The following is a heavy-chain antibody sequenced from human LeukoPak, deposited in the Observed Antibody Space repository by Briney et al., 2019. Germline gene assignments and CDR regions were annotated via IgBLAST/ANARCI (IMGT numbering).Heavy chain of an antibody. CDR3: ARGEYHGDYLDY. CDR1: GGSISSYY. D-gene: IGHD2/OR15-2a*01. J-gene: IGHJ4*02. Sequence: SETLSLTCTVSGGSISSYYWSWIRQPPGKGLEWIGYIYYSGSTNYNPSLKSRVTISVDTSKNQFSLKLSSVTAADTAVYYCARGEYHGDYLDYWGQGTLVTVSS. V-gene: IGHV4-59*01. CDR2: IYYSGST.